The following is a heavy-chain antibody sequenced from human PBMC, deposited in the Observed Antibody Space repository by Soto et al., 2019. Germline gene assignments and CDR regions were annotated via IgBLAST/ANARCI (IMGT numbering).Heavy chain of an antibody. J-gene: IGHJ4*02. CDR1: GGSFSGYY. CDR2: INHSGST. CDR3: ARRITIFGVVLIKAHYFDY. D-gene: IGHD3-3*01. V-gene: IGHV4-34*01. Sequence: PSETLSLTCAVYGGSFSGYYWRWIRQPPGKGLEWIGEINHSGSTNYNPSLKSRVTISVDTSKNQFSLKLSSVTAADTAVYYCARRITIFGVVLIKAHYFDYWGQGTLVTVSS.